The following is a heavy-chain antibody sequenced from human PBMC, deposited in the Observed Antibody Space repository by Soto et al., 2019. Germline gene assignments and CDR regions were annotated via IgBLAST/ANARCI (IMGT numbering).Heavy chain of an antibody. V-gene: IGHV3-23*01. CDR1: GFTFSSYA. CDR2: ISGSGSST. Sequence: GGSLRLSCAASGFTFSSYAMSWVRQAPGKGLEWVSGISGSGSSTYYAAPVKGRFTISRDNSKNTLYLQMSSLRAEDTAVYYCAKGDYYDSSGPFDYWGQGTVVTVSS. D-gene: IGHD3-22*01. J-gene: IGHJ4*02. CDR3: AKGDYYDSSGPFDY.